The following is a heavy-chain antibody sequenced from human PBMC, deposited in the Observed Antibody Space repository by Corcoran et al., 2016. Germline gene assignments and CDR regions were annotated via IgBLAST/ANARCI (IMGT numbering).Heavy chain of an antibody. D-gene: IGHD2-2*01. J-gene: IGHJ6*02. V-gene: IGHV3-33*01. CDR2: IWYDGSNK. CDR3: AILYAGPSSLHYYGLDV. Sequence: QVQLVESGGGVVQPGRSLRLSCAASGFTFSNYGMHWVRQAPGKGLEWVAVIWYDGSNKYYADSVKGRFTISRDNSKNTLYLQMNSLRAEDTAVYYWAILYAGPSSLHYYGLDVWGHGTTVTVSS. CDR1: GFTFSNYG.